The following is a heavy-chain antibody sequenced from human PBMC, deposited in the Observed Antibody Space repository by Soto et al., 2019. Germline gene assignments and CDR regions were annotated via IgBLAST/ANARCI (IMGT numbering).Heavy chain of an antibody. D-gene: IGHD2-15*01. J-gene: IGHJ4*02. CDR1: GFTFSSYE. Sequence: LRLSCAASGFTFSSYEMNWVRQAPGKGLEWVSYISSSGSTIYYADSVKGRFTISRDNAKNSLYLQMNSLRAEDTAVYYCASWFYCSGGSCYSSQSFDYWGQGTLVTVSS. CDR2: ISSSGSTI. CDR3: ASWFYCSGGSCYSSQSFDY. V-gene: IGHV3-48*03.